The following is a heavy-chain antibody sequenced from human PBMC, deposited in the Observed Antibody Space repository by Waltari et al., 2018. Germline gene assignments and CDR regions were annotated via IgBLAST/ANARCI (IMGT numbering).Heavy chain of an antibody. CDR2: INSDGRNT. CDR3: ARGGKDHAFDI. J-gene: IGHJ3*02. V-gene: IGHV3-74*01. Sequence: EVQLVESGGGLVQPGGSLRLSCEASGFTFSSFWLHWVRPVPGEGLVWVSRINSDGRNTIYADSVKGRFTVSRDNAKNTLYLQMNSLRADDTALYFCARGGKDHAFDIWGQGTMVTVSS. D-gene: IGHD6-13*01. CDR1: GFTFSSFW.